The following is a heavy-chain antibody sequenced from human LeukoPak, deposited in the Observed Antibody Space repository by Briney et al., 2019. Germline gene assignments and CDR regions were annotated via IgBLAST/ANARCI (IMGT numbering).Heavy chain of an antibody. CDR1: GYSFTSYW. CDR3: ARQERIAAAGTGIDY. D-gene: IGHD6-13*01. Sequence: GESLKISCKGSGYSFTSYWIGWVRQMPGKGLECMGIIYPGDSDTRYSPSFQGQVTISADKSISTAYLQWSSLKASDTAMYYCARQERIAAAGTGIDYWGQGTLVTVSS. V-gene: IGHV5-51*01. CDR2: IYPGDSDT. J-gene: IGHJ4*02.